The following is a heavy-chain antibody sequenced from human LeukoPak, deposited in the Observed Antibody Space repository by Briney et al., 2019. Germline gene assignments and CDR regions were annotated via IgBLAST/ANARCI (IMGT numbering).Heavy chain of an antibody. D-gene: IGHD2-2*01. CDR3: VKSNSRYQPWTLDI. CDR2: IFYNEGT. CDR1: SGSFRTYY. J-gene: IGHJ3*02. Sequence: PSETLSLTCTVTSGSFRTYYWSWIRQPPGKGLEWIGYIFYNEGTSYNPSLKSRVTISVDTSNNQLSLKVNSVTAADTAMYYCVKSNSRYQPWTLDIWGRGTMVTVSS. V-gene: IGHV4-59*01.